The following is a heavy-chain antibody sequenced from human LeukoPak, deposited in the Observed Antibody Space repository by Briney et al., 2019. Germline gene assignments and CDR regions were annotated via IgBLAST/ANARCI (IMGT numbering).Heavy chain of an antibody. CDR3: ARGYAYGPNYYFDY. CDR1: GGSISNYY. J-gene: IGHJ4*02. V-gene: IGHV4-59*01. Sequence: PSETLSLTCSFSGGSISNYYWSWVRQPPGKGLEWIGYIYYSGSTDYNPSLKSRVTISIDTSKNHFSLRLSSVTAADTASYYCARGYAYGPNYYFDYWGQGTLVTVCS. D-gene: IGHD5-18*01. CDR2: IYYSGST.